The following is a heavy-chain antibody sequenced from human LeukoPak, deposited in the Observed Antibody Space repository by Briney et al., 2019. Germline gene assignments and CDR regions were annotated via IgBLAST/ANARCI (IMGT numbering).Heavy chain of an antibody. CDR2: ISGSGGST. J-gene: IGHJ4*02. V-gene: IGHV3-23*01. Sequence: GGTPRLSCAASGFTFSSYAMSWVRQPPRKGLEGVSAISGSGGSTYYAHSVKGRFTISRDNSKNTLYLQMSSLRAEDTAVYYCAKGSVAWANWNYYFDYWGQGTLVTVSS. D-gene: IGHD1-7*01. CDR1: GFTFSSYA. CDR3: AKGSVAWANWNYYFDY.